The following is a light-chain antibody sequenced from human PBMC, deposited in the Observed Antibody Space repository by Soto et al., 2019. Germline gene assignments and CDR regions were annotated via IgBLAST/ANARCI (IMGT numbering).Light chain of an antibody. CDR2: LGS. V-gene: IGKV2-28*01. CDR3: MQALQTLSIT. CDR1: QSLLHSNGYNY. J-gene: IGKJ5*01. Sequence: DLVMTQSPLSLPVTPGEPASISCRSSQSLLHSNGYNYLDWYLQEPGQSPQLLIYLGSNRASGVPDRFSGSGSGTDFTLKISRVEAEDVGVYYCMQALQTLSITFGQGTRLEIK.